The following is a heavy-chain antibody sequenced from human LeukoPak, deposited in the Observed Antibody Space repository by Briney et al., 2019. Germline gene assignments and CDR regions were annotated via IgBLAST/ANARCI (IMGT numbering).Heavy chain of an antibody. CDR2: IYYSGST. V-gene: IGHV4-39*07. CDR1: GGSISSSSYY. Sequence: SETLSLTCTVSGGSISSSSYYWGWIRQPPGKGLEWIGSIYYSGSTYYNPSLKSRVTISVDTSKNQFSLKLSSVTAADTAVYYCARSGVLYGSGSYYNPPFDYWGQGTLVTVSS. J-gene: IGHJ4*02. D-gene: IGHD3-10*01. CDR3: ARSGVLYGSGSYYNPPFDY.